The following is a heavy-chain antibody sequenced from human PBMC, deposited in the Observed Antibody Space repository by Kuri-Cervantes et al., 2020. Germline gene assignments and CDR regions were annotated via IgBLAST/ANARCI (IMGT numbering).Heavy chain of an antibody. CDR3: ARAVYGDCSSTSCYQYNWFDP. D-gene: IGHD2-2*01. CDR1: GFTFDDYA. CDR2: ISWNSGSI. V-gene: IGHV3-9*01. Sequence: GGSLRLSCAASGFTFDDYAMHWVRQAPGKGLEWVPGISWNSGSIGYADSVKGRFTISRDNAKNSLYLQMNSLRAEDTAVYYCARAVYGDCSSTSCYQYNWFDPWGQGTLVTVSS. J-gene: IGHJ5*02.